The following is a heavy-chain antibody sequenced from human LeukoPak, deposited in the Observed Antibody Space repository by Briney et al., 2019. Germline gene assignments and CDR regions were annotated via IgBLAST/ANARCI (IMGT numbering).Heavy chain of an antibody. V-gene: IGHV3-33*01. CDR1: GFTFSSYG. CDR2: IWYDGSNK. J-gene: IGHJ6*02. Sequence: PGGSLGLSCAASGFTFSSYGMHWVRQAPGKGLEWVAVIWYDGSNKYYADSVKGRFTISRDNSKNTLYLQMNSLRAEDTAVYYCARDYYYDILTGFRAGMDVWGQGTTVTVSS. CDR3: ARDYYYDILTGFRAGMDV. D-gene: IGHD3-9*01.